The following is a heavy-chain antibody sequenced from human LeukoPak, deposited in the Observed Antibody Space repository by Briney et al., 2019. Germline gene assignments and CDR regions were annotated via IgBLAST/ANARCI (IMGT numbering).Heavy chain of an antibody. CDR1: CYSSTSYW. V-gene: IGHV5-51*01. D-gene: IGHD3-9*01. CDR3: ARRENFDWFSPTAFDI. CDR2: ISPGGCDT. J-gene: IGHJ3*02. Sequence: GSPLQFSSNGSCYSSTSYWIGWVRPLPRKGLECMGIISPGGCDTIYGPTLQGQVPNSADKSISNAYPQWSSLKASDTATYYCARRENFDWFSPTAFDIWGQGTMVTVSS.